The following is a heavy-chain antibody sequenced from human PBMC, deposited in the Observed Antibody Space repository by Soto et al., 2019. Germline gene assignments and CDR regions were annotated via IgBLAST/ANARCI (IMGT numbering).Heavy chain of an antibody. Sequence: PGGSLRLSCAASGFTFSSYSMNWVRQAPGKGLEWVSSISSSSSYIYYADSVKGRFTISRDNAKNSLYLQMNSLRAEDTAVYYCARFLLYYDILTGATPRSSCRASRVCYYGMDVWGQGTTVTVSS. D-gene: IGHD3-9*01. CDR1: GFTFSSYS. CDR2: ISSSSSYI. CDR3: ARFLLYYDILTGATPRSSCRASRVCYYGMDV. V-gene: IGHV3-21*01. J-gene: IGHJ6*02.